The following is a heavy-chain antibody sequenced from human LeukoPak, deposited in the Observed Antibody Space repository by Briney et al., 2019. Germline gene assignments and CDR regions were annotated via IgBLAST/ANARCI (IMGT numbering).Heavy chain of an antibody. D-gene: IGHD4-11*01. CDR1: GFTFSDYA. J-gene: IGHJ4*02. CDR3: ARSVPDYTRFDY. CDR2: FKTKYNQV. V-gene: IGHV3-23*05. Sequence: GGSLRLSCVASGFTFSDYAMNCVRQAPGKGLEWVSTFKTKYNQVYYAESVRGRFTISTDNSNNTVYLQMNSLRAEDTALYYCARSVPDYTRFDYWGQGALVTVSS.